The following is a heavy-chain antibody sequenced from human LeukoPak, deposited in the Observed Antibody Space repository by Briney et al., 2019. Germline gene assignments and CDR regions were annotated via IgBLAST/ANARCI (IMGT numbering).Heavy chain of an antibody. V-gene: IGHV4-34*01. CDR2: INHSGST. CDR3: ARAGVVVPAAHDY. CDR1: GGSFSGYY. D-gene: IGHD2-2*01. J-gene: IGHJ4*02. Sequence: PSETLSLTCAVYGGSFSGYYWSWTRQPPGKGLEWIGEINHSGSTNYNPSLKSRVTISVDTSKNQFSLKLSSVTAADTAVYYCARAGVVVPAAHDYWGQGTLVTVSS.